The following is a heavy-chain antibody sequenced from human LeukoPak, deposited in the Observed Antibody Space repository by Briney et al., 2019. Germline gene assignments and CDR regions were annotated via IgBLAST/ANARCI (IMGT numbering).Heavy chain of an antibody. CDR2: IIPIFGTA. V-gene: IGHV1-69*05. CDR3: AESSGGEYYFDY. D-gene: IGHD1-14*01. J-gene: IGHJ4*02. Sequence: SVKVSCKASVGTFSSYAISWVRQAPGQGLEWMGRIIPIFGTANYAQKFQGRVTITTDESTSTAYMELSSLRSEDTAVYYCAESSGGEYYFDYCGQGTLVTVSS. CDR1: VGTFSSYA.